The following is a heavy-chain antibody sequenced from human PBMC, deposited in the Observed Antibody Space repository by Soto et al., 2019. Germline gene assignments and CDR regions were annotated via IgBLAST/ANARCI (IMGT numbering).Heavy chain of an antibody. CDR3: ARDNVESPAFGVVTVDH. CDR2: ISYDGSNK. D-gene: IGHD3-3*01. V-gene: IGHV3-30*03. J-gene: IGHJ4*02. CDR1: GVTFSNDC. Sequence: PEGSLXLSWSGSGVTFSNDCMHLVRQAPGKGMEWVAVISYDGSNKYYVDSVKGRFTISRDNSKNTLYLQMTSLRPEDTAVYYCARDNVESPAFGVVTVDHCGQ.